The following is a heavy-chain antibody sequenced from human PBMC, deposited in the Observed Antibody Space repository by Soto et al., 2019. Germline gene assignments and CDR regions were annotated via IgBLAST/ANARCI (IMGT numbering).Heavy chain of an antibody. Sequence: QVQLVESGGGLVKPGGSLRLSCAASGFTFSDYYMSWFRQAPGKGLEWVSYISSSGSTIYYADSVKGRFTISRDNAKNTXYLQMNSRRAEDTAVYYCARVRYNGSGSSINWFDPWGQGTLVTVSS. CDR2: ISSSGSTI. CDR1: GFTFSDYY. D-gene: IGHD3-10*01. CDR3: ARVRYNGSGSSINWFDP. J-gene: IGHJ5*02. V-gene: IGHV3-11*01.